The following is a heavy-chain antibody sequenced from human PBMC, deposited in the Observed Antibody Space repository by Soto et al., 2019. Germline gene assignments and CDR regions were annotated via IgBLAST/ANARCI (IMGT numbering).Heavy chain of an antibody. D-gene: IGHD2-21*02. CDR2: IFSVDEK. CDR3: ARIYGGDSGGWFDP. V-gene: IGHV2-26*01. CDR1: GFSLSKSRMG. J-gene: IGHJ5*02. Sequence: QVTLKESGPVLVKPTETLTLTCTVSGFSLSKSRMGVTWIRQPPGGALEWLAHIFSVDEKSYSSSLKNRLTISVDTSKSQVVLIMANMDPVDTATYYCARIYGGDSGGWFDPWGQGTLVTVSS.